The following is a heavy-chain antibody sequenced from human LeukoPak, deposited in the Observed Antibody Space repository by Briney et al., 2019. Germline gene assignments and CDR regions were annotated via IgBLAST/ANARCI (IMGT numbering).Heavy chain of an antibody. J-gene: IGHJ6*02. V-gene: IGHV3-74*01. CDR3: AREHYDFWSGYGGDLAYYYYGMDV. CDR2: INSDGSST. D-gene: IGHD3-3*01. CDR1: GFTFSSYW. Sequence: GGSLRLSCAASGFTFSSYWMHWVRQAPGKGLVWVSRINSDGSSTSYADSVKGRFTISRDNAKNTLYLQMNSLRAEDTAVYYCAREHYDFWSGYGGDLAYYYYGMDVWGQGTTVTVSS.